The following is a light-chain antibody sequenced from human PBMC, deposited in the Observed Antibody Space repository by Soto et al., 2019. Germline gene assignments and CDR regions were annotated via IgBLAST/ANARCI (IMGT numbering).Light chain of an antibody. J-gene: IGLJ1*01. V-gene: IGLV2-23*01. CDR3: CSYARGSTYV. CDR2: EGS. Sequence: QSVLTQPASVSGSPGQSITISCTGTSSDVGSYNLVSWYQQHPGKVPQLMIYEGSKRPSGVSNRFSGFKSGNTASLTISGLQAEDEADYYCCSYARGSTYVFGTGTKLTVL. CDR1: SSDVGSYNL.